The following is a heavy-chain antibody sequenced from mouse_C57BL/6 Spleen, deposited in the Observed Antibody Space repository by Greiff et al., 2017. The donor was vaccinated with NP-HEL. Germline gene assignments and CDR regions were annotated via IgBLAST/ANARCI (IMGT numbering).Heavy chain of an antibody. D-gene: IGHD3-2*02. Sequence: QVQLQQPGAELVRPGSSVKLSCKASGYTFTSYWMHWVKQRPIQGLEWIGNIDPSDSETHYNQKFKDKATLTVDKSSSTAYMQLSSLTSEDSAVYYCARSTLSPIDSSGYGYFDVWGTGTTVTVSS. CDR2: IDPSDSET. V-gene: IGHV1-52*01. CDR3: ARSTLSPIDSSGYGYFDV. CDR1: GYTFTSYW. J-gene: IGHJ1*03.